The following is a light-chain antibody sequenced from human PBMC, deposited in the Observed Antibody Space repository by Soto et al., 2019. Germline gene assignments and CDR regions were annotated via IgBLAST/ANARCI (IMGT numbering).Light chain of an antibody. CDR1: SSDVGGYNY. Sequence: QSALAQPRSVSGSPGQSVTISCTGTSSDVGGYNYVSWYQEQPGKAPKLMIYDVSKRPSGVPDRFSGSKSGNTASLTISGLQAEDEADYYCCSYAGSYSYVFGTGSQGHRP. J-gene: IGLJ1*01. CDR3: CSYAGSYSYV. CDR2: DVS. V-gene: IGLV2-11*01.